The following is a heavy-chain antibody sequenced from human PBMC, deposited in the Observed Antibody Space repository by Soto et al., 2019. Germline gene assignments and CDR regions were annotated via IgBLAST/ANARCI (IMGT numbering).Heavy chain of an antibody. V-gene: IGHV4-30-4*01. D-gene: IGHD2-15*01. CDR2: IYYSGST. CDR3: ARDCSGGSCPYYFDY. J-gene: IGHJ4*02. CDR1: GGSISSGDYY. Sequence: QVQLQESGPGLVKPSQTLSLTCTVSGGSISSGDYYWSWIRQPPGKGLEWIGYIYYSGSTYYNPSLKSRVTLSVDTSKNQFSRKLSYVTAADTAVYYCARDCSGGSCPYYFDYWGQGTLVTVSS.